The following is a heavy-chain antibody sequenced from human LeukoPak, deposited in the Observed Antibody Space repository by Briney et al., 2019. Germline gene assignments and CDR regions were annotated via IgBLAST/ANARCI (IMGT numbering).Heavy chain of an antibody. CDR3: ARDLRSTSWAYYFDY. CDR2: IYYSGST. Sequence: SETLSLTCTVSGGSISSYYWSWIRQPPGKGLEWIGYIYYSGSTNYSPSLKSRVTISVDTSKNRFSLKLSSVTAADTAVYYCARDLRSTSWAYYFDYWGQGTLVTVSS. CDR1: GGSISSYY. V-gene: IGHV4-59*01. D-gene: IGHD2-2*01. J-gene: IGHJ4*02.